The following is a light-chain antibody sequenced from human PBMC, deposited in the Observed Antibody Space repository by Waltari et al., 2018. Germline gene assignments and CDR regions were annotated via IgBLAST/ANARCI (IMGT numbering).Light chain of an antibody. CDR1: QRVSSNY. V-gene: IGKV3-20*01. CDR3: QQYGTPQGYI. J-gene: IGKJ2*01. Sequence: EIVLTQSPGTLSLSPGETATLSCRANQRVSSNYFAWYQKKAGQSPRLLIYGASNRASGVPDRFRGRVSGAEFTLTISRLDPEDFAVYYCQQYGTPQGYIFGQGTKVDI. CDR2: GAS.